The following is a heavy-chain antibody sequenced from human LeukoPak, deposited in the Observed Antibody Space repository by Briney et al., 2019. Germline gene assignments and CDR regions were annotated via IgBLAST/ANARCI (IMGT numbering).Heavy chain of an antibody. CDR1: GFTFSSFG. V-gene: IGHV3-30*02. CDR2: IRYDGSNK. J-gene: IGHJ5*02. D-gene: IGHD1-26*01. Sequence: GGSLRLSCAASGFTFSSFGMHWVRQAPGKGLEWVAYIRYDGSNKKYADSLEGRFTISRDNSKNAVYLQIDSLRPEDTAVYYCAKKSGAAFYNWFDPWGQGTLVTVSS. CDR3: AKKSGAAFYNWFDP.